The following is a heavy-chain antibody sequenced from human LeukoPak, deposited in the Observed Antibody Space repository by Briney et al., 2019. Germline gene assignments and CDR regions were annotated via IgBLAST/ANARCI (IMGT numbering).Heavy chain of an antibody. CDR1: GFTFRRCT. CDR3: AKDGPDVWSGLDV. Sequence: GGSLRLSCAASGFTFRRCTMSWVRQAPGKGLEWVSAISSSGGATYFADSAKGRFTISRDNSKNRLSLQMNRLRAEDTAVYYCAKDGPDVWSGLDVWGQGTAVTVSS. D-gene: IGHD3-3*01. J-gene: IGHJ6*02. V-gene: IGHV3-23*01. CDR2: ISSSGGAT.